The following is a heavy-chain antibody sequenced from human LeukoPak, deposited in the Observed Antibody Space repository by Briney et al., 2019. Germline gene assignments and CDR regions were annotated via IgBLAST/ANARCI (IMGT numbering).Heavy chain of an antibody. Sequence: GGSLRLSCAASGFTFSSYGMHWVRQAPGKGLEWVAVISYDGSNKYYADSVKGRFTISRDNSKNTLYLQMNSLRAEDTAVYYCARHGGTYRSGRYFGDDWGQGILVTVSS. J-gene: IGHJ4*02. D-gene: IGHD6-19*01. CDR3: ARHGGTYRSGRYFGDD. CDR1: GFTFSSYG. CDR2: ISYDGSNK. V-gene: IGHV3-30*03.